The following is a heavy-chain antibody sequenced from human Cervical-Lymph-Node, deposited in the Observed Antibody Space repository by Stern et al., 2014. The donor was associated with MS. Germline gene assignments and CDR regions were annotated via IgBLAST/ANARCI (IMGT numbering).Heavy chain of an antibody. Sequence: QVQLVQSGAEVKKPGSSVKVSCKASGCTFSSYAISWVRQAPGQGLEWMGGIIPIFGIANYAQKLQGRVTITADKSTSTAYMELSSLRSEDTAVYYCARTDTAMATKHAFDIWGQGTMVTVSS. CDR3: ARTDTAMATKHAFDI. CDR2: IIPIFGIA. V-gene: IGHV1-69*14. CDR1: GCTFSSYA. J-gene: IGHJ3*02. D-gene: IGHD5-18*01.